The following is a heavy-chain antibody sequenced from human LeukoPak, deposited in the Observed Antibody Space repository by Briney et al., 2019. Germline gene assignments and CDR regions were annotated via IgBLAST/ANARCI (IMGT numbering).Heavy chain of an antibody. J-gene: IGHJ4*02. CDR2: IYYSGST. CDR1: GGSISSYY. Sequence: SETPSLTCTVSGGSISSYYWSWIRQPPGKGLEWIGYIYYSGSTNYNPSLKSRVTISVDTSKNQFSLKLSSVTAADTAVYYCARSPGYSSGWYGGKRTGYFDYWGQGTLVTVSS. D-gene: IGHD6-19*01. V-gene: IGHV4-59*01. CDR3: ARSPGYSSGWYGGKRTGYFDY.